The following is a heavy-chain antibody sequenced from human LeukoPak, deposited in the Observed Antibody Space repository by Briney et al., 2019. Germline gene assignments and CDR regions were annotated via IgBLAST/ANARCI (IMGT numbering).Heavy chain of an antibody. CDR1: GFTFSSYA. CDR2: INTYGSNT. V-gene: IGHV3-74*01. Sequence: GGSLRLSCAASGFTFSSYAMSWVRQAPGKGLVWVSHINTYGSNTNYADSVKGRFTISRDNAKNSLYLQMNSLRAEDTAVYYCARDLLITGTSGYWGQGTLVTVSS. J-gene: IGHJ4*02. CDR3: ARDLLITGTSGY. D-gene: IGHD1-20*01.